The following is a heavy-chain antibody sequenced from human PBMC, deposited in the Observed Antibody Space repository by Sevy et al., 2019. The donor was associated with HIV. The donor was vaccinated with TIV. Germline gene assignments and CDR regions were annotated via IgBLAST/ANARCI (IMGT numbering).Heavy chain of an antibody. CDR3: ATGPPENDYSNFYYGMDV. CDR2: FDPEDGET. J-gene: IGHJ6*02. V-gene: IGHV1-24*01. Sequence: ASVKVSCKVSGYTLTELSMHWVRQAPGKGLEWMGGFDPEDGETIYAQKFQGRVTMTAYTSTDTAYMELSSLRSEDTAVYYCATGPPENDYSNFYYGMDVWGQGTTVTVSS. D-gene: IGHD4-4*01. CDR1: GYTLTELS.